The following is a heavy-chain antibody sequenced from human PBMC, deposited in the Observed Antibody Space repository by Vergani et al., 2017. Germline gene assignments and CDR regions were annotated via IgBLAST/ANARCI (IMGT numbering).Heavy chain of an antibody. Sequence: QAQLQESGPGLVKPSETLSLTCHVFGFSVTDYNCNWIRQAPGKGLGWIGSLSTTGGATHASHNPSLKSRVSISVDTSQSQFSLRLTYVTAADSDIYYWAGDTHSWQRADRWGQGLLVSVSS. D-gene: IGHD6-13*01. CDR1: GFSVTDYN. J-gene: IGHJ5*02. CDR3: AGDTHSWQRADR. CDR2: LSTTGGA. V-gene: IGHV4-59*02.